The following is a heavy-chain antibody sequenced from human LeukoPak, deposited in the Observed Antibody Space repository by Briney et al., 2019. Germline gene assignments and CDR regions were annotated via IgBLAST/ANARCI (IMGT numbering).Heavy chain of an antibody. D-gene: IGHD4-23*01. Sequence: AGGSLRLSCAASGFTFSSYAMSWVRQAPGKGLEWVSAISGSGGSTYYADSVKGRFTISRDNSKNTLYLQMNSLRAEDTAVYYCAKGISGAVVTPGPFDYWGQGTQVTVSS. J-gene: IGHJ4*02. CDR2: ISGSGGST. CDR3: AKGISGAVVTPGPFDY. V-gene: IGHV3-23*01. CDR1: GFTFSSYA.